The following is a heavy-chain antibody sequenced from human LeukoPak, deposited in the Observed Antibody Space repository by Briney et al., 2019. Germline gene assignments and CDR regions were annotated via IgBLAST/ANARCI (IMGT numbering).Heavy chain of an antibody. CDR3: AKQLGYCSDGSCYFPY. CDR1: GFTFSSSA. Sequence: GSLRLSCAASGFTFSSSAMSWVRQAPGKGLEWVSAISNNGGYTYYADSVKGRFTISRDNSKSTLCLQMHSMRAEDTAVYYCAKQLGYCSDGSCYFPYWGQGTLVTVSS. V-gene: IGHV3-23*01. D-gene: IGHD2-15*01. CDR2: ISNNGGYT. J-gene: IGHJ4*02.